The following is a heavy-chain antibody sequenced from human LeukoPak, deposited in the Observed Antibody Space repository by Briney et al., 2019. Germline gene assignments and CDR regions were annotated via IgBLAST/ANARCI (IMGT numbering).Heavy chain of an antibody. D-gene: IGHD2-15*01. CDR1: GFPFSSYA. J-gene: IGHJ6*02. V-gene: IGHV3-64D*09. Sequence: PGGSLRLSCSASGFPFSSYAMHWVRQAPGKELEYVSAISDSGGSTYYANSVKGRFTISRDNSKNTLYLQMSSLRAEDTAVYLCVRGYSFGPYGMDVWGQGTTVTVSS. CDR2: ISDSGGST. CDR3: VRGYSFGPYGMDV.